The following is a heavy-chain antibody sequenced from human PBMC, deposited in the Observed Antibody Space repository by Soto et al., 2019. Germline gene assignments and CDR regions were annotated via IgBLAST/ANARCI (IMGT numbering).Heavy chain of an antibody. D-gene: IGHD3-16*02. J-gene: IGHJ4*02. Sequence: EVQLVESGGGLVKPGESLRLSCAASGLTVSNAWMSWVRQAPGKGLEWVGFIRSKAYGGTTEYAASVKGRFTISRDDSKSIAYLQMNSLKTEDTAVYYCTRDPRDDYVWGSYRPRDYWGQGTLVTVSS. CDR3: TRDPRDDYVWGSYRPRDY. CDR1: GLTVSNAW. V-gene: IGHV3-49*04. CDR2: IRSKAYGGTT.